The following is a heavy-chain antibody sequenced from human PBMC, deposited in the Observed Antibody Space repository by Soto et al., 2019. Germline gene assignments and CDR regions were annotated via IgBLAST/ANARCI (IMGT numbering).Heavy chain of an antibody. CDR2: VYNSGST. V-gene: IGHV4-59*01. CDR3: ARRAVVAVTGSLDNWLDP. D-gene: IGHD2-21*01. CDR1: GGSITSYN. Sequence: ETLSLTCTVSGGSITSYNWNWLRQPPGMALEWIGYVYNSGSTNYIPSLKSRVTISVDTSKNQFSLKVNSVTAADTAVYYCARRAVVAVTGSLDNWLDPWGQGILVTVSS. J-gene: IGHJ5*02.